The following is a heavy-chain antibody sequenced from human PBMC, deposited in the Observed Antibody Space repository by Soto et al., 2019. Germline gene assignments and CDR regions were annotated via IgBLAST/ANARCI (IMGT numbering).Heavy chain of an antibody. CDR3: VRENYYYGMDV. V-gene: IGHV3-66*01. Sequence: EVQLVESGGGLVQPGGSLRLSCAASGFTVSTDWMYWVRQAPGKGLEWVSVIRGGGNTFYADSVEGRFTISRDNSKNTMYLQMNSLRAEDTAVYYCVRENYYYGMDVWGQGTTVSVSS. J-gene: IGHJ6*02. CDR1: GFTVSTDW. CDR2: IRGGGNT.